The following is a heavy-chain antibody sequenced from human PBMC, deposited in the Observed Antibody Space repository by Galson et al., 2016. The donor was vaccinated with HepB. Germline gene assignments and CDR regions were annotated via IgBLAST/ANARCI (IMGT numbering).Heavy chain of an antibody. CDR2: IGLSGTPT. J-gene: IGHJ4*02. D-gene: IGHD6-19*01. CDR3: AKPFTSGWLTSFDH. CDR1: GFAFSSYA. Sequence: SLRLSCAASGFAFSSYAINWVRLTPGKGLEWISSIGLSGTPTYYADSVKGRFSISRDNSKHTLYLEMSSLRVDDSRIYYCAKPFTSGWLTSFDHWGQGTPVTVSS. V-gene: IGHV3-23*01.